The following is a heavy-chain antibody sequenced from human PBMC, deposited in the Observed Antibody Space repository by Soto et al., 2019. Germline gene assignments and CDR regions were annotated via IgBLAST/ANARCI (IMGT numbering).Heavy chain of an antibody. J-gene: IGHJ3*02. D-gene: IGHD3-3*01. CDR2: INPATAAA. V-gene: IGHV1-2*02. CDR3: ARGGGVGVAGSAAFDM. Sequence: QLHLVQSGAVVKKPGASVTVSCSASGYPVTAYYMHWVRQAPGRGLGWMGGINPATAAAKYTQTFQGRVTMTRDTSTSTVFMELSGLTSEDTAVFYCARGGGVGVAGSAAFDMWGQGTLVTVSS. CDR1: GYPVTAYY.